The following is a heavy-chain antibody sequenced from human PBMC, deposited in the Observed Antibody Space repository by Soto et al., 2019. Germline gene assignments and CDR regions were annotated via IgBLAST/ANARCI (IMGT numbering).Heavy chain of an antibody. CDR2: ISAYNGNT. CDR3: ARDKDGPEQWLVSPVGAFDI. CDR1: GYTFTSYG. V-gene: IGHV1-18*01. Sequence: QVQLVQSGAEVKKPGASVKVSCKASGYTFTSYGISWVRQAPGQGLEWMGWISAYNGNTNYAQKLQGRVTMTTDTSTSTAYMELRSLISDATAVYYCARDKDGPEQWLVSPVGAFDIWGQGTIVTVSS. D-gene: IGHD6-19*01. J-gene: IGHJ3*02.